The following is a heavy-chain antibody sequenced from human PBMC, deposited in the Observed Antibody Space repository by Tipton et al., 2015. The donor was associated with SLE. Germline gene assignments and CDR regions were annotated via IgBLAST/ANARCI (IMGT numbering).Heavy chain of an antibody. CDR2: IYYSGST. V-gene: IGHV4-30-4*01. D-gene: IGHD3-10*01. CDR3: ARVKGEGAFDI. Sequence: TLSLTCTVSGGSISSGDYYWSWIRQPPGKGLEWIGYIYYSGSTYYNPSLKSRVTISVDTSKNQFSLKLSSVTAADTAVYYCARVKGEGAFDIWGQGPMVTVSS. J-gene: IGHJ3*02. CDR1: GGSISSGDYY.